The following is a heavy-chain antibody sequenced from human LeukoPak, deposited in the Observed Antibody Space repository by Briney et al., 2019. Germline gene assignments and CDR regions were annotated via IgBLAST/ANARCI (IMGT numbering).Heavy chain of an antibody. CDR2: ISTSDGTT. Sequence: GGSLRLSCAASAFTFSSYAMSWVRQAPGKGLEWVSSISTSDGTTYYADSVKGRFTISRDNSKNTLYLQMNSLRAEDTAVYYCAKDSSVYYYDSRNFDYWGQGTLVTVSS. V-gene: IGHV3-23*01. CDR3: AKDSSVYYYDSRNFDY. J-gene: IGHJ4*02. CDR1: AFTFSSYA. D-gene: IGHD3-22*01.